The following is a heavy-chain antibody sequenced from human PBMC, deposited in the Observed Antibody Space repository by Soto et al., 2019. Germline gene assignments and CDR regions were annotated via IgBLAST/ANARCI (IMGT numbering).Heavy chain of an antibody. D-gene: IGHD2-2*01. CDR3: AKDGSRGYCSSTSCYANFDY. V-gene: IGHV3-23*01. J-gene: IGHJ4*02. CDR2: ISGSGGST. Sequence: GGSLRLSCAASGFTFSSYAMSWVRQAPGKGLEWVSAISGSGGSTYYADSVKGRFTISRDNSKNTLYLQMNSLRAEDTAVYYGAKDGSRGYCSSTSCYANFDYWGQGTLVTVSS. CDR1: GFTFSSYA.